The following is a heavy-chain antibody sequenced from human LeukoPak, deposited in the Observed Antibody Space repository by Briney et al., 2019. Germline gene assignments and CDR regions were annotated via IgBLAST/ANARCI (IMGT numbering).Heavy chain of an antibody. D-gene: IGHD6-19*01. Sequence: SETLSPTCAVSGYSISSGYYWGWIRQPPGKGLEWIGSIYHSGSTYYNPSLKSRVTISVDTSKNQFSLKLSSVTAADTAVYYCARDNGSGWYSVPNWFDPWGQGTLVTVSS. V-gene: IGHV4-38-2*02. CDR3: ARDNGSGWYSVPNWFDP. CDR2: IYHSGST. CDR1: GYSISSGYY. J-gene: IGHJ5*02.